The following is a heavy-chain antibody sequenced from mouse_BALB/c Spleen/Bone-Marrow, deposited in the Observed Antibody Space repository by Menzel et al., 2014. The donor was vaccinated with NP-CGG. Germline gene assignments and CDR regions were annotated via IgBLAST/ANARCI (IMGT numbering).Heavy chain of an antibody. V-gene: IGHV3-5*02. J-gene: IGHJ2*01. CDR1: GISITTGNYR. CDR2: IYYSGTI. Sequence: EVQLQQSGPGLVKPSQTVSLTCTVTGISITTGNYRWSWIRQFPGNKLEWIGYIYYSGTITYNPSLTSRTTITRDTSKNQFFLEMNSLTAEDTATYYSARYDGYYSDYWGQGTTLTVSS. CDR3: ARYDGYYSDY. D-gene: IGHD2-3*01.